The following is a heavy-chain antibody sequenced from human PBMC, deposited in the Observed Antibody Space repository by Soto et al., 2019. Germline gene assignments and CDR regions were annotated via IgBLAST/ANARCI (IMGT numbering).Heavy chain of an antibody. CDR3: ARTRASGWFDP. CDR1: GFTFSSYA. J-gene: IGHJ5*02. V-gene: IGHV3-23*01. CDR2: ISGSGGST. Sequence: GGSLRLSCAASGFTFSSYAMSWVRQAPGKGLEWVSAISGSGGSTYYADSVKGRFTISRENAKNSLYLQMNSLRAGDTAVYYCARTRASGWFDPWGQGTLVTVSS. D-gene: IGHD3-10*01.